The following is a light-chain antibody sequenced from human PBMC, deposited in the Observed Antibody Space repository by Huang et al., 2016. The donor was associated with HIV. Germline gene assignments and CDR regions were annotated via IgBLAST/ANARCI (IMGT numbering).Light chain of an antibody. Sequence: DIQMTQSPASLSASTGIRVTLTCRASQDIGKFVAWFQQKPGKVPRLLIYAASVLQSGVPSRFSGRGSGTDFTLTITNFQAEDVATYYCQRYDSAPRAFGQGTKVDLK. CDR1: QDIGKF. CDR3: QRYDSAPRA. V-gene: IGKV1-27*01. CDR2: AAS. J-gene: IGKJ1*01.